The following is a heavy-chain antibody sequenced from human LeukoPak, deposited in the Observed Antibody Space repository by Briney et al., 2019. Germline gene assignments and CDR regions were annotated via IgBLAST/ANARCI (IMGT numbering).Heavy chain of an antibody. CDR3: ARDNWGSGYYFDY. CDR2: IYPGDSDT. Sequence: GASLKISCKGSGSRFTSYWIGWVRQMPGKGLEWMGIIYPGDSDTRYCPSFQGQVTISADKSISTAYLQWSSLKASDTAMYYCARDNWGSGYYFDYWGQGTLVTVSS. J-gene: IGHJ4*02. D-gene: IGHD7-27*01. CDR1: GSRFTSYW. V-gene: IGHV5-51*01.